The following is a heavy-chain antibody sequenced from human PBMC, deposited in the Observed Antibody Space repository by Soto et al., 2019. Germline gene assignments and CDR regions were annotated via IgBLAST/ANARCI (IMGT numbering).Heavy chain of an antibody. V-gene: IGHV3-21*01. Sequence: PGGSLRLSCAGSGFTLTRSAVSWVRQAPGKGLEWVSSISGSGNYTHYADFLRGRFTISRDNAKTSLYLQMNSLRAEDTAVYYCAREGINNYNEYYFDSWGQGTVVTVSS. CDR3: AREGINNYNEYYFDS. D-gene: IGHD4-4*01. CDR2: ISGSGNYT. CDR1: GFTLTRSA. J-gene: IGHJ4*02.